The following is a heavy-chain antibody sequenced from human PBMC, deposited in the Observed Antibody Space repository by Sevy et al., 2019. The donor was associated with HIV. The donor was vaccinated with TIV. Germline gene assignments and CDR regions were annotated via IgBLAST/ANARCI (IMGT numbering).Heavy chain of an antibody. CDR3: ANRKPSGRGYYFDY. CDR2: ISGSGGST. V-gene: IGHV3-23*01. D-gene: IGHD3-10*01. J-gene: IGHJ4*02. CDR1: GFTFSSYG. Sequence: GGSLRLSCAASGFTFSSYGMSWVRQAPGKGLEWVSAISGSGGSTYYADSVKGRFTISRDNSKNTLYLQMNSLRAEDTAVYYCANRKPSGRGYYFDYWGQGTLVTVSS.